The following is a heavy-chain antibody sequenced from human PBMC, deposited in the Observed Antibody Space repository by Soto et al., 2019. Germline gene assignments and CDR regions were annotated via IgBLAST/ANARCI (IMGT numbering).Heavy chain of an antibody. D-gene: IGHD3-22*01. V-gene: IGHV1-69*13. Sequence: SVKVSCKASGGTFSTYTMTWVRQAPGQGLEWMGGIIPLFGTANYAQKFQGRVTITADESTSTVYRELSSLRSEDTAVYYCARSQDSSGYWNNCFDPWGQGTLVTVSS. CDR1: GGTFSTYT. J-gene: IGHJ5*02. CDR3: ARSQDSSGYWNNCFDP. CDR2: IIPLFGTA.